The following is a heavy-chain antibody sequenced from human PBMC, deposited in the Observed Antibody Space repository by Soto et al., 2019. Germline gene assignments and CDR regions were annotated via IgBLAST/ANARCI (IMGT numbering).Heavy chain of an antibody. D-gene: IGHD3-22*01. V-gene: IGHV3-21*01. Sequence: GGSLRLSCAASRFKFSDYSMSWVRQAPGKGLEWVSSISPRSAYIHYADAVKGRFIISGDDGKNALILQMNSLRAEDTAVYYCATLIKTYYDDSSGYSQDYWGQGTLVTVSS. CDR1: RFKFSDYS. CDR3: ATLIKTYYDDSSGYSQDY. CDR2: ISPRSAYI. J-gene: IGHJ4*02.